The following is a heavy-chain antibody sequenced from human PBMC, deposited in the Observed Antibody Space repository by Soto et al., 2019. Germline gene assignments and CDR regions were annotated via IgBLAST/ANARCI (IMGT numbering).Heavy chain of an antibody. V-gene: IGHV1-8*01. J-gene: IGHJ4*02. CDR3: ARTDVGWNYNTDY. CDR1: GYTFTSYD. Sequence: ASVKVSCKASGYTFTSYDINWARQATGQGLEWMGWMNPNSGNTGYAQKFQGRVTMTRNTSISTAYMELSSLRSEDTAVYYCARTDVGWNYNTDYWGQGTLVTVSS. D-gene: IGHD1-7*01. CDR2: MNPNSGNT.